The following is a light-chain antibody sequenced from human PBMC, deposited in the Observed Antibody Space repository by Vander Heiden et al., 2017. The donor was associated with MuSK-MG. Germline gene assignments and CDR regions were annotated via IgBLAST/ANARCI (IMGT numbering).Light chain of an antibody. CDR1: QSISSY. CDR2: AAS. J-gene: IGKJ4*01. Sequence: DIQMTQSPSSLSASVGDRVTITCRASQSISSYLNWYQQKPGKAPKLLIYAASSLQSGVPSRFSGSGSGTDFTLTIIRLQPEDFATYYCQQSDSTPRTFGGGTKVEIK. CDR3: QQSDSTPRT. V-gene: IGKV1-39*01.